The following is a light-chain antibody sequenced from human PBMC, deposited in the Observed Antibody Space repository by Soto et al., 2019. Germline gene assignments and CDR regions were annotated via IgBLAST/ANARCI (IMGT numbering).Light chain of an antibody. CDR2: GAS. J-gene: IGKJ1*01. Sequence: EIVLTQSPATLSLSPGERATLSCRASQSVSSSYLAWYQQKPGQAPRLLIYGASIRATGVPARFSGSGSGTEFTLTISSLQSEDFAVYYCQQYNNWPLTFGQGTKVDIK. CDR1: QSVSSSY. CDR3: QQYNNWPLT. V-gene: IGKV3-15*01.